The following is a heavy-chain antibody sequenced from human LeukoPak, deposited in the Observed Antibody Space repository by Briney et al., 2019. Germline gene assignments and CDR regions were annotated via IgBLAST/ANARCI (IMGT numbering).Heavy chain of an antibody. D-gene: IGHD3-10*01. Sequence: PGGSLRLSCAASGFTFSSYAMSWVRQAPGKGLEWVSAISGSGGSTYYTGSVKGRFTISRDNSKNTLYLQMNSLRAEDTAVYYCANLGVLWFGEFDYWGQGTLVTVSS. CDR2: ISGSGGST. J-gene: IGHJ4*02. CDR1: GFTFSSYA. CDR3: ANLGVLWFGEFDY. V-gene: IGHV3-23*01.